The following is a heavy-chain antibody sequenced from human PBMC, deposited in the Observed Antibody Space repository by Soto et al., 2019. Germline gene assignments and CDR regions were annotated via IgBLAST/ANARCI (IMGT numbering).Heavy chain of an antibody. V-gene: IGHV1-8*01. D-gene: IGHD3-3*01. CDR3: ARARSIRFLEWLPSYGMDA. CDR1: GYTFTSYD. CDR2: MNPNSGNT. Sequence: ASVKVSCKXSGYTFTSYDINWVRQATGQGLEWMGWMNPNSGNTGYAQKFQGRVTMTRNTSISTAYMELSSLRSEDTAVYYCARARSIRFLEWLPSYGMDAWGQGTTVTVSS. J-gene: IGHJ6*02.